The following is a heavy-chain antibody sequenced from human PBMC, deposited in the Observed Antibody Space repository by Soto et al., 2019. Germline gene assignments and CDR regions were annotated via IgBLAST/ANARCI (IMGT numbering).Heavy chain of an antibody. Sequence: EVQLVESGGGLIPPGGSLRLSCAASGFTVSSDYMSWVRQAPGKGLEWVSVIYTGGSTYYADSVKGRFTFSRDNSKNTLYLQMNSLRAEDTAVYYCARAYGGNPALFDPWGQGTLVTVSS. CDR1: GFTVSSDY. D-gene: IGHD4-17*01. V-gene: IGHV3-53*01. CDR3: ARAYGGNPALFDP. CDR2: IYTGGST. J-gene: IGHJ5*02.